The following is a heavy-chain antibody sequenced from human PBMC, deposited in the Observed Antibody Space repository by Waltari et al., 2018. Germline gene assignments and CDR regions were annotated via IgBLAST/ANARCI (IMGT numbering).Heavy chain of an antibody. CDR3: TRDAGPAASFFDF. V-gene: IGHV3-23*01. Sequence: EVQLLESGGGFFQPGGSLRLSCIGPGFPFRHFGMAWVRQAPGEGLEWVSTISGSGSNRHYSDSVEGRFTVSRDNSMNTFYLEMTSLRAEDTAMYFCTRDAGPAASFFDFWGQGTLVTVSS. J-gene: IGHJ4*02. D-gene: IGHD6-25*01. CDR1: GFPFRHFG. CDR2: ISGSGSNR.